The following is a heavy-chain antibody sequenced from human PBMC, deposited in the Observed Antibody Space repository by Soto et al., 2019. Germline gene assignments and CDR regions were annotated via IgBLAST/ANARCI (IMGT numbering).Heavy chain of an antibody. CDR3: ASILGYCSGGSCYSDGDYFDY. V-gene: IGHV3-33*01. J-gene: IGHJ4*02. CDR2: IWYDGSNK. Sequence: GALRLSCAASGFTFSSYGVHWVRQAPGKGLEWVAVIWYDGSNKYYADSVKGRFTISRDNSKNTLYLQMNSLRAEDTAVYYCASILGYCSGGSCYSDGDYFDYWGQGT. D-gene: IGHD2-15*01. CDR1: GFTFSSYG.